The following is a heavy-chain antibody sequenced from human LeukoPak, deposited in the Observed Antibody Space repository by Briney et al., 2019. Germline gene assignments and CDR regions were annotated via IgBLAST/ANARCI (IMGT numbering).Heavy chain of an antibody. J-gene: IGHJ4*02. Sequence: PGGSLRLSCAASGFTFSSYWMHWVRQAPGKGLVWVSRINTDGSSTNYADSVKGRFTVSRDNAKSTLYLQMNSLRAEDTAVYYCATGRGTPLGFWGQGALVTVSS. CDR1: GFTFSSYW. D-gene: IGHD1-26*01. V-gene: IGHV3-74*01. CDR3: ATGRGTPLGF. CDR2: INTDGSST.